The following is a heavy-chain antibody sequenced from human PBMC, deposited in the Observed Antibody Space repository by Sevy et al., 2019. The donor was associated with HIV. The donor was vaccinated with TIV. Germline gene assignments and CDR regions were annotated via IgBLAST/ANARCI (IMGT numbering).Heavy chain of an antibody. CDR2: ISSSIGTI. CDR1: GFTFSIYS. CDR3: ARDPAPTSELPGNWFDP. Sequence: GGSLRLPCAASGFTFSIYSMNWVRQAPGKGLEWVSYISSSIGTIYYAASVKGRFTISRANAKNSLSLQMNSLGDEETAVYYCARDPAPTSELPGNWFDPWGQGTLVTVSS. J-gene: IGHJ5*02. D-gene: IGHD1-26*01. V-gene: IGHV3-48*02.